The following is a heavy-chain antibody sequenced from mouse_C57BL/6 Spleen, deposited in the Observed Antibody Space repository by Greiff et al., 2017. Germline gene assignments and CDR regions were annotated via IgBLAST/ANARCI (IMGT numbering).Heavy chain of an antibody. CDR1: GFTFSDYY. J-gene: IGHJ3*01. D-gene: IGHD1-1*01. CDR3: ARQGYYGSSPFAY. CDR2: ISNGGGST. Sequence: EVHLVESGGGLVQPGGSLKLSCAASGFTFSDYYMYWVRQTPEQRLEWVAYISNGGGSTYYPDTVKGRFTISRDNAKNTLYLQMSRLRSEDTAMYYCARQGYYGSSPFAYWGQGTLVTVSA. V-gene: IGHV5-12*01.